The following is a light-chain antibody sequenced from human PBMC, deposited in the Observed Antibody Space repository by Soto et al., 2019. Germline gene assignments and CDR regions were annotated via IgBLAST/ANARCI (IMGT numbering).Light chain of an antibody. CDR2: SAS. CDR3: QQRTNWPPT. Sequence: EIVLTQSPATLSLSPGERATLSCRASQSVRTDLVWYHQKPGQAPRVLIYSASNRATGIPARFSGSGSGTDFTLTISSLEPEDVAFYYCQQRTNWPPTFGGGTKVEMK. J-gene: IGKJ4*01. V-gene: IGKV3-11*01. CDR1: QSVRTD.